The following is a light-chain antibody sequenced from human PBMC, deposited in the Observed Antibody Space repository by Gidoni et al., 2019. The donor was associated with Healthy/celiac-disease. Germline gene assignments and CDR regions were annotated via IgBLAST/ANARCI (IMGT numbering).Light chain of an antibody. J-gene: IGKJ1*01. CDR3: QQYNSYPRT. V-gene: IGKV1-5*03. CDR1: QSISSW. CDR2: KAS. Sequence: DIQRTQSPSTLSASVGDRVTITCPASQSISSWFAWYQQKPGKAPKLLIYKASSLESGVPSRFSGSGSGTEFTLTISSLQPDDFATYYCQQYNSYPRTFGQGTKVEIK.